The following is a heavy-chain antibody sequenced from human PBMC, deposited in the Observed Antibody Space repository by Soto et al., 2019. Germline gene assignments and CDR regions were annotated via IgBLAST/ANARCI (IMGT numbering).Heavy chain of an antibody. CDR3: AREMEPADIVVVVAATCAFDI. V-gene: IGHV3-11*01. CDR2: ISSSGSTI. D-gene: IGHD2-15*01. CDR1: GFTFSDYY. J-gene: IGHJ3*02. Sequence: GGSLRLSCAASGFTFSDYYMSWIRQAPGKGLEWVSYISSSGSTIYYADSVKGRFTISRDNAKNSLYLQMNSLRAEDTAVYYCAREMEPADIVVVVAATCAFDIWGQGTMVTVSS.